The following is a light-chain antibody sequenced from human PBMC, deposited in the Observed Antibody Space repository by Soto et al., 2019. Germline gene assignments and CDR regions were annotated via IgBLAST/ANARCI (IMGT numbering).Light chain of an antibody. J-gene: IGKJ2*01. V-gene: IGKV1-5*01. Sequence: DIQMTQSPSTLSASVGDRVIITCRASQSISSWLAWYQQKPGEAPKLLIYDASSLESGVPSRFSGSGSGTAFTLTISSLQPDDFATYYCQQYNSYSVYTFGQGTKLEIK. CDR2: DAS. CDR1: QSISSW. CDR3: QQYNSYSVYT.